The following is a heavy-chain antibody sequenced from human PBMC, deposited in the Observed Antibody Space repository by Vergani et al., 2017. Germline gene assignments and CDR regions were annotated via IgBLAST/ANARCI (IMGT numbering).Heavy chain of an antibody. Sequence: QVQLQESGPGLVKPSETLSLTCTVSGGSISSYYWSWIRQPPGKGLEWIGYIYYSGSTNYNPSLKSRVTISVDTSKNQFSLKLSSVTAADTAVYYCARVEMATEGPLHYYYGMDVWGQ. J-gene: IGHJ6*02. CDR1: GGSISSYY. CDR3: ARVEMATEGPLHYYYGMDV. CDR2: IYYSGST. D-gene: IGHD5-24*01. V-gene: IGHV4-59*01.